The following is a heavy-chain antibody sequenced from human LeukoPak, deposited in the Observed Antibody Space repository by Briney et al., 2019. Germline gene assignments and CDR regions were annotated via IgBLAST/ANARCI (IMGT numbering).Heavy chain of an antibody. Sequence: SETLSLTCTVSGGSLSSSSYYWGWIRQPPGKGLEWIGSIYYSGSTYYNPSLKSRVTISVDTSKNQFSLKLSSVTAADTAVYYCARGGYCSGGSCYSTHFDYWGQGTLVSVSS. J-gene: IGHJ4*02. D-gene: IGHD2-15*01. CDR1: GGSLSSSSYY. CDR2: IYYSGST. CDR3: ARGGYCSGGSCYSTHFDY. V-gene: IGHV4-39*07.